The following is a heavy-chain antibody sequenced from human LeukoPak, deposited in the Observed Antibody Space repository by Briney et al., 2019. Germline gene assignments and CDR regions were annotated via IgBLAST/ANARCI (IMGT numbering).Heavy chain of an antibody. Sequence: ASVKVSCKASGYTFTSYGISWVRQAPGQGLEWMGWISAYNGNTNYAQKLQGRVTMTTDTSTSTAYMELRSLRSEDTAVYYCATEFLVVRGVSYYYYGMDVWGQGTTVTVSS. V-gene: IGHV1-18*01. CDR1: GYTFTSYG. CDR2: ISAYNGNT. D-gene: IGHD3-10*01. CDR3: ATEFLVVRGVSYYYYGMDV. J-gene: IGHJ6*02.